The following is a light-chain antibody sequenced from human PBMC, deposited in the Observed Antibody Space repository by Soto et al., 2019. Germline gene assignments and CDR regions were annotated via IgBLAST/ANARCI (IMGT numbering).Light chain of an antibody. CDR1: SSNIGSNY. V-gene: IGLV1-51*01. J-gene: IGLJ3*02. Sequence: QSVLTQPPSASGTPGQRVTISCSGSSSNIGSNYVSWYVQLPGTAPKFLIYGNNKRPSGIPDRFSGSKSGTSATLGITGLQTEDEADYYCATWDSSLGSVVFGGGTKLTVL. CDR2: GNN. CDR3: ATWDSSLGSVV.